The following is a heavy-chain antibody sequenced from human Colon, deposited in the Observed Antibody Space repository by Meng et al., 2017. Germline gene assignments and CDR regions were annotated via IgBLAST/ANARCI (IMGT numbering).Heavy chain of an antibody. CDR3: ASDSGSHDFLVCDY. CDR1: GFTFSSYE. CDR2: ISSSGSTI. Sequence: GESLKISCAASGFTFSSYEMNWVRQAPGKGLEWVSYISSSGSTIYYADSVKGRFTISRDNTKNSLCLQMNSLRAEDTAVYYCASDSGSHDFLVCDYWGQGTLVTVSS. J-gene: IGHJ4*02. V-gene: IGHV3-48*03. D-gene: IGHD1-26*01.